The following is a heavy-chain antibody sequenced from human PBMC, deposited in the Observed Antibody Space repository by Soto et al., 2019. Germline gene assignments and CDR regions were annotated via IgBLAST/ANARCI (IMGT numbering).Heavy chain of an antibody. CDR1: GGSFSGYY. J-gene: IGHJ5*02. CDR3: ARGLHPLIVVVPAARWLDP. V-gene: IGHV4-34*01. Sequence: SETLSLTCAVYGGSFSGYYWSWIRQPPGKGLEWIGEINHSGSTNYNPSLKSRVTISVDTSKNQFSLKLSSVTAADTAVYYCARGLHPLIVVVPAARWLDPWGQGTLVTVSS. CDR2: INHSGST. D-gene: IGHD2-2*01.